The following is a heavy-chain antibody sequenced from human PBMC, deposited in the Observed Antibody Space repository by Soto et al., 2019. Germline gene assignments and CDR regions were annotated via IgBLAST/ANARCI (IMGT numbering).Heavy chain of an antibody. D-gene: IGHD2-21*02. CDR3: GRVWGDSRPADV. J-gene: IGHJ6*02. CDR2: ISFDGRKK. CDR1: GFTFSSHG. Sequence: SLRLSCAASGFTFSSHGMHWVRQAPGKGLEWVAVISFDGRKKYYADSVKGRFIISRDDSKNSLYLQMNSLKTEDTAVYYCGRVWGDSRPADVWGQGTTVTVSS. V-gene: IGHV3-30*03.